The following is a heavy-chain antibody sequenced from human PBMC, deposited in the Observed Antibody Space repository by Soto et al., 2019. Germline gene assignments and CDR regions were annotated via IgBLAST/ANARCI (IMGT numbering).Heavy chain of an antibody. CDR2: ISGSGGST. V-gene: IGHV3-23*01. CDR3: AKVSVGETYYYDSSGYYDDY. D-gene: IGHD3-22*01. J-gene: IGHJ4*02. CDR1: GFTFSSYA. Sequence: GGSLRLSCAASGFTFSSYAMSWVRQAPGKGLEWVSAISGSGGSTYYADSVKGRFTISRDNSKNTLYLQMNSLRAEDTAVYYCAKVSVGETYYYDSSGYYDDYWGQGNLVTVSS.